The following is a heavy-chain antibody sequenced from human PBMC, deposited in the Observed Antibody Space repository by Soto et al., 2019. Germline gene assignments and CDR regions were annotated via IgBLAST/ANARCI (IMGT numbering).Heavy chain of an antibody. V-gene: IGHV3-7*05. CDR2: IKQDGSEK. CDR3: ARDLGLLPSRPYYYYYGMDV. CDR1: GFTFSSYW. J-gene: IGHJ6*02. Sequence: EVQLVESGGGLVQPGGSLRLSCAASGFTFSSYWMSWVRQAPGKGLEWVANIKQDGSEKYYVDSVKGRFTISRDNAKNSLYLQMNSLRAEDTAVYYCARDLGLLPSRPYYYYYGMDVWGQGTTVTVSS. D-gene: IGHD3-16*01.